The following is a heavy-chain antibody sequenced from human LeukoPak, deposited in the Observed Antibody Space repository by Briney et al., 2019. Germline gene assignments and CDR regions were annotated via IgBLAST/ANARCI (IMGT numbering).Heavy chain of an antibody. J-gene: IGHJ4*02. CDR1: GGSFSGYY. CDR3: ARGGAPLPGYSSGWYGY. V-gene: IGHV4-34*01. D-gene: IGHD6-19*01. Sequence: SETLSLTCAVYGGSFSGYYWSWTRQPPGKGLEWIGEIDHSGSTNYNPSLKSRVTISVDTSKNQFSLKLSSVTAADTAVYYCARGGAPLPGYSSGWYGYWGQGTLVTVSS. CDR2: IDHSGST.